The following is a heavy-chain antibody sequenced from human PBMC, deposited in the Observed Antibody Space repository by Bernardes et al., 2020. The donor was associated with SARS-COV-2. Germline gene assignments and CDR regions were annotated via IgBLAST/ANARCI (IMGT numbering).Heavy chain of an antibody. V-gene: IGHV3-7*03. CDR2: IKRDGSEE. D-gene: IGHD5-18*01. CDR1: GFMFSHYW. J-gene: IGHJ4*02. Sequence: GGSLRLSCTASGFMFSHYWMSWVRQAPGEGLEWVANIKRDGSEEYYVDSVKGRFTISRDNARNSLYLQMNSLRVDDTAVYYCARRDGYSRHSMDYWGQGSLVTVSS. CDR3: ARRDGYSRHSMDY.